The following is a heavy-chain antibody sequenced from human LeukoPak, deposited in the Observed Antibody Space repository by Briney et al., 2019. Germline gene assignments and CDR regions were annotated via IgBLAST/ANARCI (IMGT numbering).Heavy chain of an antibody. J-gene: IGHJ4*02. D-gene: IGHD3-3*02. V-gene: IGHV3-74*01. CDR1: GFTFSSYW. CDR2: INSDGSTT. Sequence: GGSLRLSCAASGFTFSSYWMHWVRQAPGKGLVWDSLINSDGSTTSYADSVKGRFTISRDNAKNTLYLQMNSLRVEDTAVYYCARSALDYWGQGTLVTVSS. CDR3: ARSALDY.